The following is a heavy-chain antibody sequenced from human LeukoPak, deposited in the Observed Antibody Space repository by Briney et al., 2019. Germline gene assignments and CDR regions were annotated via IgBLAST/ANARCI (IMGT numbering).Heavy chain of an antibody. Sequence: GGSLRLSCVASGFPFKGYWMTWVRQSPGKGLDWVANIKPDGSETNYLDSVKGRFTISRDNARDSLFLEMNNLRVDDTAVYYCARDGGELWPLDEWGQGILVAVSS. CDR2: IKPDGSET. CDR3: ARDGGELWPLDE. J-gene: IGHJ4*02. D-gene: IGHD3-10*01. V-gene: IGHV3-7*01. CDR1: GFPFKGYW.